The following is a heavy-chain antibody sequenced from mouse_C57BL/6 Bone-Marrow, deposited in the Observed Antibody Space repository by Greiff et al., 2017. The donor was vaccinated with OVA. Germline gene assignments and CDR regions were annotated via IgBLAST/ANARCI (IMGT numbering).Heavy chain of an antibody. J-gene: IGHJ1*03. CDR2: IRSKSNNYAT. CDR3: VRLSFITTVDFDV. CDR1: GFSFNTYA. V-gene: IGHV10-1*01. Sequence: EVKLMESGGGLVQPKGSLKLSCAASGFSFNTYAMNWVRQAPGKGLEWVARIRSKSNNYATYYADSVKDRFTISRDDSESMLYLQMNNLKTEDTAMDYCVRLSFITTVDFDVWGTGTTVTVSS. D-gene: IGHD1-1*01.